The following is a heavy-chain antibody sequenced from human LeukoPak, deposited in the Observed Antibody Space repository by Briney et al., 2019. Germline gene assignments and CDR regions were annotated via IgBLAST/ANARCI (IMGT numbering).Heavy chain of an antibody. CDR2: IYYSGST. Sequence: SETLSLTCTVSGGSISSYYWSWIRQPPGKGLEWIGYIYYSGSTNYNPSLKSRVTISVDTSKNQFSLKLSSVTAADTAVYYCATNSGYYSINGFDYWGQGTLVTVSS. J-gene: IGHJ4*02. CDR3: ATNSGYYSINGFDY. CDR1: GGSISSYY. V-gene: IGHV4-59*08. D-gene: IGHD3-22*01.